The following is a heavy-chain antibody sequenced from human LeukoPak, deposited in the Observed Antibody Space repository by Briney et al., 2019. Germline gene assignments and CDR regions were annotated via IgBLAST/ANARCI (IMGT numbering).Heavy chain of an antibody. D-gene: IGHD1-26*01. Sequence: GGSLRLSCAASGFTFSSYAMHWVRQAPGKGLEYVSAISSNGGSTYYANSVKGRFTISRDNSKNTLYLQMGSLRAEDMAVYYCARLSGSYSVFWYFDLWGRGTLVTVSS. V-gene: IGHV3-64*01. CDR2: ISSNGGST. CDR3: ARLSGSYSVFWYFDL. CDR1: GFTFSSYA. J-gene: IGHJ2*01.